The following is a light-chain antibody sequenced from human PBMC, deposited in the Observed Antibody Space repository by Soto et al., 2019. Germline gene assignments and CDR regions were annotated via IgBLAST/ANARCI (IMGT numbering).Light chain of an antibody. CDR2: GAS. V-gene: IGKV3-20*01. Sequence: EIVLTQSPGTLSLSPGERAALSCRASQSFSSSYLAWYQQKPGQAPRLLIYGASIRATGIPDRFSGSRSGTDFTLTISSLEPEDFAVYLCQQYGSSLYTFGQGT. CDR1: QSFSSSY. CDR3: QQYGSSLYT. J-gene: IGKJ2*01.